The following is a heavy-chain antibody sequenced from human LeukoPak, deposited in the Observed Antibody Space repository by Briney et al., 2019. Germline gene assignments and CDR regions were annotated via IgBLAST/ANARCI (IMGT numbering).Heavy chain of an antibody. Sequence: GGSLRLSCAASGFTFYDYAMHWVRHVPGKGREWVSGISWHSGTIGYADSVRGRFTISRDNSRSTLFLQMNSLRGEDTAIYYCATYRQVKLPFEAWGQGTLVTVSS. CDR3: ATYRQVKLPFEA. V-gene: IGHV3-9*01. CDR1: GFTFYDYA. CDR2: ISWHSGTI. D-gene: IGHD5-18*01. J-gene: IGHJ5*02.